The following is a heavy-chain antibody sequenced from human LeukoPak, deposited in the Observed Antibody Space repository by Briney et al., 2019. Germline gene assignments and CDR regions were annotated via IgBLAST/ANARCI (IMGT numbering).Heavy chain of an antibody. CDR3: AKDRVYDSSGENAFDI. V-gene: IGHV3-23*01. D-gene: IGHD3-22*01. Sequence: GGSLRLSCAASGFTFSSYAMSWVRQAPGKGLEWVSAINGSGGTTYYADSVKGRFTISRDNSKNTLYLQMNSLRAEDTAVYYCAKDRVYDSSGENAFDIWGQGTMVTVSS. J-gene: IGHJ3*02. CDR2: INGSGGTT. CDR1: GFTFSSYA.